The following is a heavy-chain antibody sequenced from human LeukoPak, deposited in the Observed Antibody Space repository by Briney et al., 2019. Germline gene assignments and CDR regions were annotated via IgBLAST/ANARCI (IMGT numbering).Heavy chain of an antibody. CDR3: ARSPRGRYFDY. D-gene: IGHD2-15*01. J-gene: IGHJ4*02. CDR2: INSDESST. V-gene: IGHV3-74*01. CDR1: GFTFSNYW. Sequence: GGSLRLSCAASGFTFSNYWMHWVRQAPGKELVWVSRINSDESSTSYADSVKGRFTISRDNAKNTLYLQMNSLRAEDTAVYYCARSPRGRYFDYWGQGTLVTVSS.